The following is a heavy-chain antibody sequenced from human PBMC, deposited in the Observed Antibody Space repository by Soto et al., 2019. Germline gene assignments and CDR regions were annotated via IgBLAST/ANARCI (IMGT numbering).Heavy chain of an antibody. CDR3: ANPIAVAGTIGDY. V-gene: IGHV3-23*01. D-gene: IGHD6-19*01. CDR2: ISGSGGST. CDR1: GLTFSSYA. Sequence: GGSLRLSCAASGLTFSSYAMHWVRQAPGKGLEWVSAISGSGGSTYYADSVKGRFTISRDNSKNTLYLQMNSLRAEDTAVYYCANPIAVAGTIGDYWGQGTLVTASS. J-gene: IGHJ4*02.